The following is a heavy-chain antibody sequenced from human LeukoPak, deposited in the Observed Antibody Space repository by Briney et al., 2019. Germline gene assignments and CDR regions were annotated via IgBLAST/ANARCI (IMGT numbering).Heavy chain of an antibody. D-gene: IGHD6-6*01. CDR2: IWYDGSNK. CDR1: GFTFRSCG. CDR3: TRDISSSRFDF. V-gene: IGHV3-33*01. Sequence: GRSLRLSCAASGFTFRSCGMHWVRQAPGKGLEWVAVIWYDGSNKYYADSVEGRFIISRDNSKSTLYLQMDSLRAEDTAVYFCTRDISSSRFDFWGQGTQVIVSS. J-gene: IGHJ4*02.